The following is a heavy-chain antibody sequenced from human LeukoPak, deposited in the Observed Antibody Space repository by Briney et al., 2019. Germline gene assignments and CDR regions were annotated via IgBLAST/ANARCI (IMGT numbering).Heavy chain of an antibody. CDR2: INPNSGGT. Sequence: ASVKVSCKASGYTFTSYGISWVRQAPGQGLERMGWINPNSGGTNYAQKFQGRVTMTRDTSISTAYMELSRLRSDDTAVYYCARGAPGYSSSWYYFDYWGQGTLVTVSS. CDR1: GYTFTSYG. CDR3: ARGAPGYSSSWYYFDY. D-gene: IGHD6-13*01. J-gene: IGHJ4*02. V-gene: IGHV1-2*02.